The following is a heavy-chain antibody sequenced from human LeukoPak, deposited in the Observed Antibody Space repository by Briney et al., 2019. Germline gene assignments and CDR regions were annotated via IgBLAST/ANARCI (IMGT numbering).Heavy chain of an antibody. V-gene: IGHV3-33*01. CDR1: GYTFSSHG. Sequence: GGSLRLSCAAAGYTFSSHGMHWVRQAPGKGLEWVALIWYGGNKKYYSESVKGRFTISRDNPKNTLYLQMNSLRAEDTAVYYCARDELAVAKKGFLDSWGQGTLVTVSS. CDR3: ARDELAVAKKGFLDS. J-gene: IGHJ4*02. CDR2: IWYGGNKK. D-gene: IGHD6-19*01.